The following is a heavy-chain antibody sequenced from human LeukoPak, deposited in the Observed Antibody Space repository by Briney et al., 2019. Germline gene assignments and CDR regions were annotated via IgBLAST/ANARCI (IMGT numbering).Heavy chain of an antibody. CDR2: IYYSGST. J-gene: IGHJ5*02. D-gene: IGHD3-9*01. Sequence: PSETLSLTCTVSGYSISSGYYWSWIRQPPGKGLAWIGYIYYSGSTNYNPSLKSRVTISVDTSKNQFSLKLSSVTAADTAVYYCARGDYDILTGWFDPWGQGTLVTVSS. CDR1: GYSISSGYY. V-gene: IGHV4-61*01. CDR3: ARGDYDILTGWFDP.